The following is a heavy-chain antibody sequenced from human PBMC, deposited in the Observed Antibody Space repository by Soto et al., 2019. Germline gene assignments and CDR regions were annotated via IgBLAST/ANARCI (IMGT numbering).Heavy chain of an antibody. D-gene: IGHD3-3*01. CDR3: ARGSILEWLSIDY. J-gene: IGHJ4*02. Sequence: GGSLRLSCAASGFTFRSHSMNWVRQAPGKGLEWVSSISSSSYIYYADSVKGRFTISRDNAKNSLYLQMNSLRAEDTAVYYCARGSILEWLSIDYWGQGTLVTVSS. CDR1: GFTFRSHS. CDR2: ISSSSYI. V-gene: IGHV3-21*01.